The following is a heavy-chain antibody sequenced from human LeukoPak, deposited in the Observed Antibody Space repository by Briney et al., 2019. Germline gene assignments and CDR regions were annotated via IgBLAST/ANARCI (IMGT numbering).Heavy chain of an antibody. J-gene: IGHJ4*02. Sequence: SETLSLTCTVSGGSISSYYWSWIRQPPGKGLEWIGYIYCSGSTNYNPSLKSRVTISVDTSKNQFSLKLSSVTAADTAVYYCAREDYYDSRGFDYWGQGTLVTVSS. CDR3: AREDYYDSRGFDY. V-gene: IGHV4-59*01. D-gene: IGHD3-22*01. CDR2: IYCSGST. CDR1: GGSISSYY.